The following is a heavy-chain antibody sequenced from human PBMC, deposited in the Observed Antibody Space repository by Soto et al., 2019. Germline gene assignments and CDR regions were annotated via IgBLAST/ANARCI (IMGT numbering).Heavy chain of an antibody. J-gene: IGHJ5*02. V-gene: IGHV4-34*01. CDR1: GASLSDNY. D-gene: IGHD2-21*01. CDR3: ARGRGEFDD. CDR2: INHSGNT. Sequence: XETRSLTCAVYGASLSDNYCNWLRQPPGKGLEWIGEINHSGNTNYNPSLRSRVTISIDTSKNQLSLNLRSVSAADTAVYYCARGRGEFDDWGQGTPVIVSS.